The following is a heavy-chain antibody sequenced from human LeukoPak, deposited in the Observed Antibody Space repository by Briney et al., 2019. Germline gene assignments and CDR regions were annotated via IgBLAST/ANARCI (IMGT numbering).Heavy chain of an antibody. CDR2: IYYTGST. D-gene: IGHD2-2*01. CDR1: GGSISNYY. V-gene: IGHV4-59*01. Sequence: KASETLSLTCSVSGGSISNYYWSWIREPPGKGLEWIGYIYYTGSTNYNPSLKSRVTISVDTSKNQFSLKLSSMTAADTAVYYCATGGSDTSCYTTWGQGTLVTVSS. CDR3: ATGGSDTSCYTT. J-gene: IGHJ4*02.